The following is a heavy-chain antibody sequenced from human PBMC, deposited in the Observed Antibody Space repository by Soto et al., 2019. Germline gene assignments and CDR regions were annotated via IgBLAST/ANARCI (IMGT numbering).Heavy chain of an antibody. Sequence: ASVKVSCKASGYTFTSYYIHWVRQAPGQGLEWMGIIYSSGGVTSYAQKFQGRVTITADESTSTGFMELSSLTSEDTAIYYCARDLGSGYDPGDYWGQGTLVTVSS. CDR1: GYTFTSYY. V-gene: IGHV1-46*01. CDR3: ARDLGSGYDPGDY. D-gene: IGHD5-12*01. CDR2: IYSSGGVT. J-gene: IGHJ4*02.